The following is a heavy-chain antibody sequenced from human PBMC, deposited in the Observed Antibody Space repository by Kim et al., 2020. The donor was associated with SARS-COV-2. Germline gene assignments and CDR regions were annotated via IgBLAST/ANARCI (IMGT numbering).Heavy chain of an antibody. CDR1: GGSFSGYY. V-gene: IGHV4-34*01. Sequence: SETLSLTCAVYGGSFSGYYWSWIRQPPGKGLEWIGEINHSGSTNYNPSLKSRVTISVDTSKNQFSLKLSSVTAADTAVYYCARERFGRIMTPGFHWFDPWGQGTLVTVSS. D-gene: IGHD3-10*01. CDR2: INHSGST. J-gene: IGHJ5*02. CDR3: ARERFGRIMTPGFHWFDP.